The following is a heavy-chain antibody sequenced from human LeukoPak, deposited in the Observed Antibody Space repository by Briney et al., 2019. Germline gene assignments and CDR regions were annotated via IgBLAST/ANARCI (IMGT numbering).Heavy chain of an antibody. CDR3: ARSVHDTSGYAY. V-gene: IGHV3-66*02. Sequence: GGSLRLSCAASGFTVSSSYMSWVSQAPGKGLEWVSIMYSGGATYYANSVKGRFTISRDYSKNTLNLQMNNLGTEDTAVYFCARSVHDTSGYAYRGQGTLVTVSS. CDR2: MYSGGAT. J-gene: IGHJ4*02. D-gene: IGHD3-22*01. CDR1: GFTVSSSY.